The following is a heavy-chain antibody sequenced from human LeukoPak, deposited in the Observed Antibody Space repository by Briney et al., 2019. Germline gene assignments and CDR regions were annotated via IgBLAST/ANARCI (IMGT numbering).Heavy chain of an antibody. J-gene: IGHJ5*02. CDR2: INHSGST. V-gene: IGHV4-34*01. D-gene: IGHD2-15*01. CDR3: ARGPRYSKTCWFDP. Sequence: PSETLSLTCAVYGGSFSGYYWSWIRQSPGKGLEWIGEINHSGSTNYNPSLKSRVTISVDTSKNQFSLKLSSVTAADTAVYYCARGPRYSKTCWFDPWGQGTLVTVSS. CDR1: GGSFSGYY.